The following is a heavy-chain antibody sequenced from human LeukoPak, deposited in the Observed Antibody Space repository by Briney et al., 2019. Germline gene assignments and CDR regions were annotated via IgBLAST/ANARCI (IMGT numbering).Heavy chain of an antibody. CDR2: ISISCSTI. D-gene: IGHD6-13*01. J-gene: IGHJ6*03. Sequence: GGSLRLSCAASGFTFSSYEMNWVRQAPGKGLEWVSYISISCSTIYYADSVKGRFTISRDNAKNSLYLQMNSLRAEDTAVYYCARERLDGSSWYPYYYYYMDVWGKGTTVTISS. CDR3: ARERLDGSSWYPYYYYYMDV. CDR1: GFTFSSYE. V-gene: IGHV3-48*03.